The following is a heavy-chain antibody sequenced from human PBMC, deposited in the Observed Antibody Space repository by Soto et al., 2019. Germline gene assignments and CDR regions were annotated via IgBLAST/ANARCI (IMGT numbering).Heavy chain of an antibody. V-gene: IGHV4-31*03. CDR2: MFYSGST. J-gene: IGHJ4*02. CDR3: ARYRREAVAGYTLDN. CDR1: GASISSGRSY. D-gene: IGHD6-13*01. Sequence: PSATLSLTCTVSGASISSGRSYWSWSRQHPGKGLEWIGYMFYSGSTYYRPSLKSRVNISADTSKNQLSLRLTSVTPADTAVYYCARYRREAVAGYTLDNWGQGILVTVSS.